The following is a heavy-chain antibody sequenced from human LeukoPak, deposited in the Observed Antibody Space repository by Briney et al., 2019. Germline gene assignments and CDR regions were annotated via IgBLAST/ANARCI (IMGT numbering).Heavy chain of an antibody. CDR2: ISSSSSYI. V-gene: IGHV3-21*01. J-gene: IGHJ4*02. Sequence: GGSLRLSCAASGFTFSSYSMNWVRQAPGKGLEWVSSISSSSSYIYYADSVKGRFTISRDNAKNSLYLQMNSLRAEDTAVYYCARDPHHLRDFWSGYHYFDYWGQGTLVTVSS. CDR1: GFTFSSYS. D-gene: IGHD3-3*01. CDR3: ARDPHHLRDFWSGYHYFDY.